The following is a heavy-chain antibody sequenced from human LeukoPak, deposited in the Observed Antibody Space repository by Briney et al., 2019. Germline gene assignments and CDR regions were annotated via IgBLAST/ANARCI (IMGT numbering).Heavy chain of an antibody. CDR3: ARDRSTGTDVGDY. J-gene: IGHJ4*02. D-gene: IGHD1-1*01. V-gene: IGHV4-38-2*02. CDR2: IYHSGST. Sequence: SETLSLTCTVSGYSISSGYYWGWIRQPPGKGLEWIGSIYHSGSTYYNPSLKSRVTISVDTSKNQFSLKLSSVTAADTAVYYCARDRSTGTDVGDYWGQGTLVTVSS. CDR1: GYSISSGYY.